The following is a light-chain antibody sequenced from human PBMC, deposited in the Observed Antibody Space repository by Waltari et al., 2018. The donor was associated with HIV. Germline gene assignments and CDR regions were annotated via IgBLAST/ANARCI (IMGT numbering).Light chain of an antibody. Sequence: ELVLTKPPGPLSLSPGERATLTCRASHGVSSSYLAWYQQKPGQAPRLLIYGASSRATGIPDRFSGSGSGTDFTLTISRLEPEDFAVYYCQQYGSSPLTFGGGTKVEIK. CDR1: HGVSSSY. CDR2: GAS. J-gene: IGKJ4*01. V-gene: IGKV3-20*01. CDR3: QQYGSSPLT.